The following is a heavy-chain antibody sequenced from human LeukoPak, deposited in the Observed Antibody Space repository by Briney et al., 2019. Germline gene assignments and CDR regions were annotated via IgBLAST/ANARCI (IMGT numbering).Heavy chain of an antibody. D-gene: IGHD2-2*01. V-gene: IGHV4-34*01. CDR2: INHSGST. CDR1: GGSFSGYY. Sequence: LETLSLTCAVYGGSFSGYYWSWIRQPPGKGLEWIGEINHSGSTNYNPSLKSRVTISVDTSKNQFSLKLSSVTAADTAVYYCARWLGYCSSTSCSKDYYGMDVWGQGTTVTVSS. CDR3: ARWLGYCSSTSCSKDYYGMDV. J-gene: IGHJ6*02.